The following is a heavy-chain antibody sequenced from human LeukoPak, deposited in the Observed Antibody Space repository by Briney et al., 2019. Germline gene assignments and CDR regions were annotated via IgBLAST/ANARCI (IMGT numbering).Heavy chain of an antibody. CDR2: ISRGSDHI. CDR3: ARDRSGSCPDY. D-gene: IGHD1-1*01. Sequence: GGSLRLSCAASGFTFSSYAMNWVRQAPGKGLEWVSSISRGSDHIFYADSMKGRFTISRDNAKNSLYLQMNSLRAEDTAVYYCARDRSGSCPDYWGQGTLVTVSS. V-gene: IGHV3-21*01. CDR1: GFTFSSYA. J-gene: IGHJ4*02.